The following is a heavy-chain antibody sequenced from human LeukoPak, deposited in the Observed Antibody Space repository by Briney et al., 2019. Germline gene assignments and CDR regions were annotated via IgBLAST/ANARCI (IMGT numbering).Heavy chain of an antibody. J-gene: IGHJ6*03. D-gene: IGHD3-22*01. CDR1: GFVFGASS. CDR2: ISESGSYI. V-gene: IGHV3-21*01. CDR3: ARPMYYYDSSGHRSYYYMDV. Sequence: GGSLRLSCVASGFVFGASSMNWVRQAPGKGLEWVSSISESGSYIYYADSVKGRFSISRDNAKNSLYLQMYSLSAEDAAVYYCARPMYYYDSSGHRSYYYMDVWGKGTTVTVSS.